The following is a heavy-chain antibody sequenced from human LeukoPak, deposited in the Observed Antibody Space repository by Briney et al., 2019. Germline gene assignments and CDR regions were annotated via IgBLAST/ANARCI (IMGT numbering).Heavy chain of an antibody. CDR2: IYYSGST. CDR1: GGSISSYY. D-gene: IGHD6-13*01. J-gene: IGHJ4*02. CDR3: VRSSRWQLVFDS. V-gene: IGHV4-59*01. Sequence: PSETLSLTCTVSGGSISSYYWSWIRQPPGKGLEWIGYIYYSGSTNYNPSLKSRVTISVDTSKNQFSLKLSSVTAADTAVYYCVRSSRWQLVFDSWGQGTLVTVSS.